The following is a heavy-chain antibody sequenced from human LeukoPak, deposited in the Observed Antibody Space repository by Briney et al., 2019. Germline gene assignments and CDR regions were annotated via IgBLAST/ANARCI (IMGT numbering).Heavy chain of an antibody. CDR2: INPNSGGT. V-gene: IGHV1-2*02. J-gene: IGHJ4*02. CDR3: ARGGFAGFLPDSSGYYYSG. CDR1: GYTFTGYY. Sequence: GASVKVSCKASGYTFTGYYMHWVRQAPGQGLEWMGWINPNSGGTNYAQKFQGRVTMTRDTSTSTVYMELSSLRSEDTAVYYCARGGFAGFLPDSSGYYYSGWGQGTLVTVSS. D-gene: IGHD3-22*01.